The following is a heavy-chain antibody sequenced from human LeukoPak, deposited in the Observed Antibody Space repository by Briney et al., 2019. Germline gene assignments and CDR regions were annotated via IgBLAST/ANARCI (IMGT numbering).Heavy chain of an antibody. Sequence: ASVKVSCKASGYTFTGYYMHWVRQAPGQGLEWMGWINPNSGGTNYAQKFQGRVTMTRDTSISTAYMELSRLRSDDTAVYYCARGRRRIAAPGATPPAPYFDFWGQGTLVTVSS. J-gene: IGHJ4*02. CDR2: INPNSGGT. D-gene: IGHD6-13*01. CDR3: ARGRRRIAAPGATPPAPYFDF. CDR1: GYTFTGYY. V-gene: IGHV1-2*02.